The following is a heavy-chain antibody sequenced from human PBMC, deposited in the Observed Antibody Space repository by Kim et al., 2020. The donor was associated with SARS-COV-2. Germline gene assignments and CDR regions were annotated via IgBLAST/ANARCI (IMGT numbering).Heavy chain of an antibody. D-gene: IGHD6-13*01. J-gene: IGHJ4*02. CDR3: AIGGYSSSWYYFDY. V-gene: IGHV1-18*01. Sequence: NTNYAQKLQGRVTMTTDTSTSTAYMELRSLRSDDTAVYYCAIGGYSSSWYYFDYWGQGTLVTVSS. CDR2: NT.